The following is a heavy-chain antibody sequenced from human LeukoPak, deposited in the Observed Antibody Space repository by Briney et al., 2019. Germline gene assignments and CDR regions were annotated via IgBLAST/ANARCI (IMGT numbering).Heavy chain of an antibody. CDR1: GYTFTGYY. Sequence: GASVKVSCKASGYTFTGYYMHWVRQAPGQGLEWMGWINPNSGGTNYAQKFQGRVTMTRDTSISTAYMELSRLRSDDTAVYYCARATSNKLTTVTTWNWFDPWGQGTLVTVSS. CDR2: INPNSGGT. D-gene: IGHD4-17*01. CDR3: ARATSNKLTTVTTWNWFDP. J-gene: IGHJ5*02. V-gene: IGHV1-2*02.